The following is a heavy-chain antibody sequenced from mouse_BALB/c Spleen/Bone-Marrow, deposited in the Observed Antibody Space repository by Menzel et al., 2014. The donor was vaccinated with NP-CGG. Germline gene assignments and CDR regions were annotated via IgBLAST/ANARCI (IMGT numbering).Heavy chain of an antibody. V-gene: IGHV4-1*02. CDR3: ARLGYYGGFAY. CDR1: GFDFSGFW. J-gene: IGHJ3*01. Sequence: EVKLQESGGGLVQPGGSLKLSCAASGFDFSGFWMGWVRQAPGKGLEWIGEINPDSSTINYTPSLKDRFIISRDNPKNTLYLQMSKVRSEDTALYYCARLGYYGGFAYWGQGTLVTVSA. CDR2: INPDSSTI. D-gene: IGHD2-3*01.